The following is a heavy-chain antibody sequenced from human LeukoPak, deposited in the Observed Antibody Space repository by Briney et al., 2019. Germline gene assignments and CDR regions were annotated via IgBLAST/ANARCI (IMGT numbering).Heavy chain of an antibody. V-gene: IGHV3-33*08. CDR1: GFTFSSYG. Sequence: GRSLRLSCAASGFTFSSYGMHWVRQAPGKGLEWVAVIWYDGSNKYSADSVKGRFTISRDNSKNTLYLQMNSLRAEDTAVYYCARGEHHYDSSAYYYFDYWGQGTLVTVSS. J-gene: IGHJ4*02. CDR3: ARGEHHYDSSAYYYFDY. CDR2: IWYDGSNK. D-gene: IGHD3-22*01.